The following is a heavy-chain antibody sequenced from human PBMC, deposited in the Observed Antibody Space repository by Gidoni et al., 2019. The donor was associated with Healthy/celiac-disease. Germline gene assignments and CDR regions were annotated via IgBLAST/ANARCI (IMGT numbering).Heavy chain of an antibody. Sequence: QVQLVQSGAEVKKPGSSVKVPCKASGGTLSSYAISWVRQAPGQGLEWMGGIIPIFGTANYAQKFQGRVTITADESTSTAYMELSSLRSEDTAVYYCARATFKGLPNYWGQGTLVTVSS. J-gene: IGHJ4*02. CDR3: ARATFKGLPNY. V-gene: IGHV1-69*01. CDR1: GGTLSSYA. CDR2: IIPIFGTA. D-gene: IGHD3-16*01.